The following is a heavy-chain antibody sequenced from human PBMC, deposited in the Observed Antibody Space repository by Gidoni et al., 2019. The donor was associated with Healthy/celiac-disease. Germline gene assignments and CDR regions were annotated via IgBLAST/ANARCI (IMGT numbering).Heavy chain of an antibody. CDR2: ISGSGGST. CDR3: VGQWLWSLGANAFDI. CDR1: GFPVSSYA. Sequence: EVQLLESAGGLVQPGGALSLSCAASGFPVSSYAMSWVRQAPGNGLEWVSAISGSGGSTYYADSVKGRFTISRDNSKNTLYLQMNSLRAEDTAVYYCVGQWLWSLGANAFDIWGQGTMVTVSS. J-gene: IGHJ3*02. V-gene: IGHV3-23*01. D-gene: IGHD3-22*01.